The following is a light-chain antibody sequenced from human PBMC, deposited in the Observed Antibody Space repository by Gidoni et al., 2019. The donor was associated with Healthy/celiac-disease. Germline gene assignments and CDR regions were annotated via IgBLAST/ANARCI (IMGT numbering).Light chain of an antibody. V-gene: IGKV3-15*01. CDR1: QSVSSN. J-gene: IGKJ1*01. CDR3: QQYNNWPRT. CDR2: GAA. Sequence: EIVMTQSPATLSVSPVERATLSCRASQSVSSNLAWYQQKPGQAPRLLIYGAATRANGIPARFSGSGSGKEFTLTISSLQSEDFAVYYCQQYNNWPRTFGQGTKVEIK.